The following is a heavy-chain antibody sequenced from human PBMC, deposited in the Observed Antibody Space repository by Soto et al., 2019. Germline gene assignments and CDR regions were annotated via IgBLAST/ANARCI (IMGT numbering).Heavy chain of an antibody. D-gene: IGHD3-10*01. V-gene: IGHV3-11*06. CDR3: ARRSGYGSGAYVNHYLDY. CDR2: ISSSSSYT. Sequence: SLRLSCAASGFTFSDYYMSWIRQAPGKGLEWVSYISSSSSYTNYTDSVKGRFTISRDNAKNSLYLQMNSLRAEDTAVYYCARRSGYGSGAYVNHYLDYWGHGTLVTVSS. J-gene: IGHJ4*01. CDR1: GFTFSDYY.